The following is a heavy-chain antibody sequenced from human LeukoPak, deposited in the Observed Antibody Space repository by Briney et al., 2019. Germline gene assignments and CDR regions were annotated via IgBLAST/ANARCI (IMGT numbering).Heavy chain of an antibody. CDR1: GFTFSSFG. Sequence: GGSLRLSCAASGFTFSSFGIHWVRQAPGKGLEWVAVISSDGDNKYYADSVKGRFTISRDNSKNTLYLQMNSLRAEDTAVYYCARGGPYYYDSSGFHDAFDIWGQGTMVTVSS. CDR3: ARGGPYYYDSSGFHDAFDI. D-gene: IGHD3-22*01. CDR2: ISSDGDNK. J-gene: IGHJ3*02. V-gene: IGHV3-30*03.